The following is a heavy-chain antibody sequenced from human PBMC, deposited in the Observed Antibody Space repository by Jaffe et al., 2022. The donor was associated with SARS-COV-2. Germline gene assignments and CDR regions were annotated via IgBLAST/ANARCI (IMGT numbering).Heavy chain of an antibody. CDR2: INHSGST. CDR1: GGSFSGYY. CDR3: ARGTGYSSSWYAR. Sequence: QVQLQQWGAGLLKPSETLSLTCAVYGGSFSGYYWSWIRQPPGKGLEWIGEINHSGSTNYNPSLKSRVTISVDTSKNQFSLKLSSVTAADTAVYYCARGTGYSSSWYARWGQGTLVTVSS. V-gene: IGHV4-34*01. D-gene: IGHD6-13*01. J-gene: IGHJ5*02.